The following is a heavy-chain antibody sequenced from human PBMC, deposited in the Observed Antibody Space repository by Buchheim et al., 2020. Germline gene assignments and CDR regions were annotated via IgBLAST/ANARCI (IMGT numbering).Heavy chain of an antibody. Sequence: EVQLVESGGGLVQPGGSLRLSCAASGFTFGIYWMHWVRQTPGKGLAWVSRINGDGRNTDYADSVKGRFTISRDNAENTLYLQMNSLRAEDTAVYYCAMSTDYYSDWGQGT. CDR2: INGDGRNT. D-gene: IGHD2-21*02. CDR1: GFTFGIYW. J-gene: IGHJ4*02. V-gene: IGHV3-74*01. CDR3: AMSTDYYSD.